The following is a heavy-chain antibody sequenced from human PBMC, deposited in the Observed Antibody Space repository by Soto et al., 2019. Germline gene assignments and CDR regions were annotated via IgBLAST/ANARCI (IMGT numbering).Heavy chain of an antibody. D-gene: IGHD2-15*01. J-gene: IGHJ4*02. CDR1: GGTFSSYT. CDR3: ARDLNCSGGSCSDY. V-gene: IGHV1-69*08. Sequence: QVQLVQSGAEVKKPGSSVKVSCKASGGTFSSYTISWVRQAPGQGLEWMGRIIPILGIANYAQKFQGRVTXNAYKXXSTAYMELSSLRSEDTAVYYCARDLNCSGGSCSDYWGQGTLVTVSS. CDR2: IIPILGIA.